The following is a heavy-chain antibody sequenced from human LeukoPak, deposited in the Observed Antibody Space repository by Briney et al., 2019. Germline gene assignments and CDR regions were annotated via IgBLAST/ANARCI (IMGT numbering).Heavy chain of an antibody. CDR1: GGSISRGDSY. D-gene: IGHD5-24*01. J-gene: IGHJ5*02. V-gene: IGHV4-30-4*01. CDR3: ARVDGWFHP. CDR2: IYYSGST. Sequence: SETLSLTCTVSGGSISRGDSYWNWIRQPPGKGLEWIGDIYYSGSTNYNPSLKSRVTISINTSKNQFSLRLTSVTAADTAIYYCARVDGWFHPWGQGTLVTVSS.